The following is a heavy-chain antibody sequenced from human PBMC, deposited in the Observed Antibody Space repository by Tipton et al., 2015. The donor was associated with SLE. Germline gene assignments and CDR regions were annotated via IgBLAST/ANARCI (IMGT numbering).Heavy chain of an antibody. CDR2: IYSGGGT. CDR1: GFTVSSNY. D-gene: IGHD6-19*01. V-gene: IGHV3-66*01. J-gene: IGHJ4*02. Sequence: SLRLSCAASGFTVSSNYMSWVRQAPGKGLEWVSVIYSGGGTYYADSVKGRFTISRDNSKNTLYLQMNSLRAEDTAVYYCARDRVSGWFFFDYWGQGTLVTVSS. CDR3: ARDRVSGWFFFDY.